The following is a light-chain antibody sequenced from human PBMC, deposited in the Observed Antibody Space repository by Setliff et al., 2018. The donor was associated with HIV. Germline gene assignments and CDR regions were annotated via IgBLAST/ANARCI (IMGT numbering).Light chain of an antibody. CDR1: RSDVGGYNY. CDR3: CSYAGSSTYV. J-gene: IGLJ1*01. CDR2: DVS. V-gene: IGLV2-14*03. Sequence: QSALAQAASVSGSPGQSITMSCTGTRSDVGGYNYVSWYQQHPGKAPKLMIYDVSNRPSGVSNRFSGSKSGNTASLTTSGLQAEDEADYYCCSYAGSSTYVVGTGTKV.